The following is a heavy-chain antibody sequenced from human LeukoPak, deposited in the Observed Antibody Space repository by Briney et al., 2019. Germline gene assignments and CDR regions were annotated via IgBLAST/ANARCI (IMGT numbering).Heavy chain of an antibody. Sequence: GASLRLSCAASGFTFSSYAMSWLRQAPGKGLEWVSAISGSGGSTYYADSVKGRLTISRDNSKNTLYLQMNSLRAEDTAVYYCAKGLGGYFDYWGQGTLVTVSS. CDR2: ISGSGGST. CDR3: AKGLGGYFDY. CDR1: GFTFSSYA. V-gene: IGHV3-23*01. D-gene: IGHD2-15*01. J-gene: IGHJ4*02.